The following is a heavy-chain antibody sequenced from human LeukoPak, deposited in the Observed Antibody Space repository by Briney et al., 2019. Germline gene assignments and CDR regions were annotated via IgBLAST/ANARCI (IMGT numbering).Heavy chain of an antibody. CDR3: ARDSQHVNFDH. CDR2: IREDGSEK. CDR1: GFTFSSYA. Sequence: GGSLRLPCAASGFTFSSYAMHWVRQAPGKGLEWVANIREDGSEKYYVDSVKGRFTISRDNAKNSLYLQMDSLRAEDTAVYYCARDSQHVNFDHSGQGTLVTVSS. J-gene: IGHJ4*02. V-gene: IGHV3-7*04.